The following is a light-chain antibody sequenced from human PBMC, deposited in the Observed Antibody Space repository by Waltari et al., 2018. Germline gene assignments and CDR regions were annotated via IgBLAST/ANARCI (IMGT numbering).Light chain of an antibody. CDR2: QDT. CDR3: QAWDSSVV. V-gene: IGLV3-1*01. J-gene: IGLJ2*01. CDR1: TLGDKY. Sequence: SYELTQPPSVSVSPGQTASITCSGDTLGDKYACWYQQRPGQSPVFVIYQDTKRPSGIPDRFSGSNSGNTATLTISGTQAMDEADYYCQAWDSSVVFGGGTKLTVL.